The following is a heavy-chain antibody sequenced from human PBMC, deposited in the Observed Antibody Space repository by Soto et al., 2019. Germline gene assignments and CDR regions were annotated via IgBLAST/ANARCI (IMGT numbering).Heavy chain of an antibody. Sequence: GGSLRLSCAASGFTFSSYAMSWVRQAPGKGLEWVSAISGSGGSTYYADSVKGRFTISRDNSKNTLYLQMNSLRAEDTSVYYCAKDQEYDFWSGYYANSRFFWFDPWGQGTLVTVSS. CDR1: GFTFSSYA. CDR3: AKDQEYDFWSGYYANSRFFWFDP. J-gene: IGHJ5*02. CDR2: ISGSGGST. V-gene: IGHV3-23*01. D-gene: IGHD3-3*01.